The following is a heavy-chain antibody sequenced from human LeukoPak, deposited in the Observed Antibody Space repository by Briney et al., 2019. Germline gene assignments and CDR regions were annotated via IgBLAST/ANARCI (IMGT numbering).Heavy chain of an antibody. CDR1: GGSITSGDHY. Sequence: SETLSLTCTVSGGSITSGDHYWSWIRQPPGKGLELIGYTSYSGSTYYNASLRSRVIISLDTSQNQFSLKLSPVTAADTAVYYCARAGGAYGGIVDCWGRGTLATVSS. D-gene: IGHD2-21*01. CDR3: ARAGGAYGGIVDC. V-gene: IGHV4-30-4*01. J-gene: IGHJ4*02. CDR2: TSYSGST.